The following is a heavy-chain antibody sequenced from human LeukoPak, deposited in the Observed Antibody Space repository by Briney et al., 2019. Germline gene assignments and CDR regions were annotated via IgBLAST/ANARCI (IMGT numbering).Heavy chain of an antibody. Sequence: GGSLRLSCAVSGFTFNTYSMNWVRQAPGKGLEWISYLGRSSDTISYADSVKGRFTISSDNAKNSLFLQMNSLRDEDTAVYYCARDYAYAFDYWARESWSPSPQ. V-gene: IGHV3-48*02. CDR1: GFTFNTYS. D-gene: IGHD3-16*01. CDR2: LGRSSDTI. CDR3: ARDYAYAFDY. J-gene: IGHJ4*02.